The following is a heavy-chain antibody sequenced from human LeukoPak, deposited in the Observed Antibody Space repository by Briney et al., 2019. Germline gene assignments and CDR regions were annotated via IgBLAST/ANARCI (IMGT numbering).Heavy chain of an antibody. Sequence: SETLSLTCTVSGGSISSISYYWGWIRQPPGKGLEWIGSMYHNGSTYYNPSLKSRVTISVDTSKNQFSLKLGFVTAADTAVYYCARGKRSYQLLTYYYYYMDVWGKGTTVTISS. D-gene: IGHD2-2*01. V-gene: IGHV4-39*07. CDR2: MYHNGST. CDR1: GGSISSISYY. CDR3: ARGKRSYQLLTYYYYYMDV. J-gene: IGHJ6*03.